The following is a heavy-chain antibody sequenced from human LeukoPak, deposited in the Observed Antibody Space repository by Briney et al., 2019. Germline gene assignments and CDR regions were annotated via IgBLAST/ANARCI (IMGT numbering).Heavy chain of an antibody. Sequence: GGSLRLSCAASGFTFSSYAMSWVRQAPGKGLEWVSAISGSGGRTYYADSVKGRFTLSRDNSNNTLSLEMSSLRAEDTAVYYCAREGTYYDSSGYYVSWGQGTLVTVSS. J-gene: IGHJ5*02. D-gene: IGHD3-22*01. CDR1: GFTFSSYA. CDR2: ISGSGGRT. CDR3: AREGTYYDSSGYYVS. V-gene: IGHV3-23*01.